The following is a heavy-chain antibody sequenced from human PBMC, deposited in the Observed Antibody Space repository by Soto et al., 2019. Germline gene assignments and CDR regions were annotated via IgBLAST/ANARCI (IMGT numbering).Heavy chain of an antibody. D-gene: IGHD3-3*01. CDR2: IYYSGST. V-gene: IGHV4-39*01. J-gene: IGHJ4*02. Sequence: QLQLQESGPGLVKPSETLSLTCTVSGGSISSSSYYWGWIRQPPGKGLEWIGSIYYSGSTYYNPSLKSRVTISVDTSKNQFSLKLSSVTAADTAVYYCASIRFLEWLPMTYYFDYWGQGTLVTVSS. CDR3: ASIRFLEWLPMTYYFDY. CDR1: GGSISSSSYY.